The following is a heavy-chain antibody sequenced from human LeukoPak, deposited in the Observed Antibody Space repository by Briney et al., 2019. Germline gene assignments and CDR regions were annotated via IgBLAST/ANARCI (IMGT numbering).Heavy chain of an antibody. CDR2: IYTSGST. Sequence: PSETLSLTCTVSGGSISSYYWSWIRRPAGKGLEWIGRIYTSGSTNYNPSLKSRVTMSVDTSKNQFSLKLSSVTAADTAVYYCARDQFIAAAGTGAFDIWGQGTMVTVSS. V-gene: IGHV4-4*07. D-gene: IGHD6-13*01. J-gene: IGHJ3*02. CDR3: ARDQFIAAAGTGAFDI. CDR1: GGSISSYY.